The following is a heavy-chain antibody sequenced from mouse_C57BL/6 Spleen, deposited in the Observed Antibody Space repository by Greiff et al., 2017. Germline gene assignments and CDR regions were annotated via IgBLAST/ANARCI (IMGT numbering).Heavy chain of an antibody. CDR1: GYSFTSYY. V-gene: IGHV1-66*01. CDR2: IYPGSGNT. Sequence: QVQLQQSGPELVKPGASVKISCKASGYSFTSYYIHWVKQRPGQGLEWLGWIYPGSGNTKYNEKFKGKATLTADTSSSTAYMQLSSLTSEDSAVYYCARRGYDYDGEDYWGQGTTLTVSS. J-gene: IGHJ2*01. D-gene: IGHD2-4*01. CDR3: ARRGYDYDGEDY.